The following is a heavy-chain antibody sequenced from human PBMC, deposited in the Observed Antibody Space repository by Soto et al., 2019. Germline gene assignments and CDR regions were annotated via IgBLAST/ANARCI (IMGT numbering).Heavy chain of an antibody. CDR1: GYTFTSYG. D-gene: IGHD5-12*01. J-gene: IGHJ4*02. CDR3: ARDAPHKLATIRLFDY. CDR2: ISAYNGNT. V-gene: IGHV1-18*01. Sequence: QVQLVQSGAEVKKPGASVKVSCKASGYTFTSYGISWVRQAPGQGIEWMGWISAYNGNTNYAQKLQGRVTMTTDTSTSTAYMELRSLRSDDTAVYYCARDAPHKLATIRLFDYWGQGTLVTVSS.